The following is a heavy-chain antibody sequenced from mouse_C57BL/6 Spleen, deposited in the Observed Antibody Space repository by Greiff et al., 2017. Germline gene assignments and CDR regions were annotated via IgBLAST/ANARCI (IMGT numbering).Heavy chain of an antibody. CDR2: IDPENGDT. CDR1: GFNIKDDY. V-gene: IGHV14-4*01. CDR3: AAVYYGYDVDY. D-gene: IGHD2-2*01. Sequence: EVQLMESGAELVRPGASVKLSCTASGFNIKDDYMHWVKQRPEQGLEWIGWIDPENGDTEYASKFQGKATIKADTSSNTAYLQLRSLTSEDTAVYYCAAVYYGYDVDYWGKGTTLTVSS. J-gene: IGHJ2*01.